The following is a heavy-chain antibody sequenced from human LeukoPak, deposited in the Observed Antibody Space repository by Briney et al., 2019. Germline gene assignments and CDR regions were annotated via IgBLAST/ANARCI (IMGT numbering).Heavy chain of an antibody. CDR3: ARVPREYYGMDV. Sequence: SETLSLTCTVSGGSISSYYWSWIRQPPGKGLEWIGYIYYSGSTYYNPSLKSRVTISVDTSKNQFSLKLSSVTAADTAVYYCARVPREYYGMDVWGQGTTVTVSS. D-gene: IGHD1-26*01. V-gene: IGHV4-30-4*01. J-gene: IGHJ6*02. CDR1: GGSISSYY. CDR2: IYYSGST.